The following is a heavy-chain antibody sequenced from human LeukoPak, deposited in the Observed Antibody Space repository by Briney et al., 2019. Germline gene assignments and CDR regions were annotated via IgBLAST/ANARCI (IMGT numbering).Heavy chain of an antibody. V-gene: IGHV3-7*01. Sequence: PGGSLRLSCAASGFIFTGYFMRWVRQAPGKGLEWVASIKHDGSEKYYVDSVRGRFTISRDNTKNLLYLQMSSLRAEDTAVYYCATDRGWRTSGYYLYYFEYWGQGTLVTFSS. CDR3: ATDRGWRTSGYYLYYFEY. J-gene: IGHJ4*02. CDR1: GFIFTGYF. D-gene: IGHD3-3*01. CDR2: IKHDGSEK.